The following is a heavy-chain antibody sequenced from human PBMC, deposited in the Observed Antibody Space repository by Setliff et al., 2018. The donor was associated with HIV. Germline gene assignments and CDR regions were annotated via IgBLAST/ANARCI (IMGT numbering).Heavy chain of an antibody. V-gene: IGHV4-39*07. CDR2: INHSGKT. J-gene: IGHJ5*02. Sequence: SGPTLVNPTQTLTLTCTFSGFSLSTSGMRVSWIRQPPGKGLEWIGDINHSGKTNYNRSLKSRVTISLDTSKNQFSLRLTSVTAADTAVYYCAREGGTGRSSWYGAYWYDPWGQGTLVTVSS. CDR3: AREGGTGRSSWYGAYWYDP. CDR1: GFSLSTSGMR. D-gene: IGHD6-13*01.